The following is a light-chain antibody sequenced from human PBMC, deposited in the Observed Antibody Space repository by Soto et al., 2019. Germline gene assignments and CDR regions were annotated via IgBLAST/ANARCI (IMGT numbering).Light chain of an antibody. CDR1: SSNIGAGYD. CDR2: GNS. Sequence: QSLLTQPPSVSGAPGQRVTISCTGSSSNIGAGYDVHWYQQLPGTAPKLLIYGNSNRPSGVPDRFSGSKSGTSASLAITGLQAEDEADYYCQSYDNSLSGYVFGTGTKITVL. J-gene: IGLJ1*01. CDR3: QSYDNSLSGYV. V-gene: IGLV1-40*01.